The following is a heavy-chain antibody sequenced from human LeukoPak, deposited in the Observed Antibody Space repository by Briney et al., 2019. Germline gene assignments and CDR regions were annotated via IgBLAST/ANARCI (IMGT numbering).Heavy chain of an antibody. Sequence: GGSLRLSCAASGFTFSSYSMSWVRQAPGKGLEWVSSISGSSSYIYYADSVKGRFTISRDNAKNSLYLQMNSLRAEDTAVYYCARDRSGSYGYWGQGTLVTVSS. CDR1: GFTFSSYS. V-gene: IGHV3-21*01. CDR3: ARDRSGSYGY. CDR2: ISGSSSYI. D-gene: IGHD1-26*01. J-gene: IGHJ4*02.